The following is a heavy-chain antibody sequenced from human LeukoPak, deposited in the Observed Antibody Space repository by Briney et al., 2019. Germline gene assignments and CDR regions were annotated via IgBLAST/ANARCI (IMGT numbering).Heavy chain of an antibody. CDR1: GYSFSTYP. J-gene: IGHJ3*02. V-gene: IGHV7-4-1*02. CDR2: INTNTGNP. Sequence: ASVKVSCKASGYSFSTYPINWVRQAPGQGLEWMGWINTNTGNPTYAQGFTGRFVFSLDTSVSTAYLQISSLKAEDTAVYYCARESAFDIWGQGTMVTVSS. CDR3: ARESAFDI.